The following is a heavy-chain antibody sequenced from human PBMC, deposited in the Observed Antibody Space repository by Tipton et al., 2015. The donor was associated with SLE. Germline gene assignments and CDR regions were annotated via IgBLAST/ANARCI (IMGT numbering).Heavy chain of an antibody. V-gene: IGHV4-61*08. CDR3: ATQVGFTVTTYWYVDL. Sequence: TLSLTCTVSGGSISSGGYYWSWIRQHPGKGLEWIGYIYYSGSTNYNPSLKSRVTISVDTSKNQFSLKLSSVTAADTAVYYCATQVGFTVTTYWYVDLWGRGTLVTVSS. CDR1: GGSISSGGYY. D-gene: IGHD4-17*01. CDR2: IYYSGST. J-gene: IGHJ2*01.